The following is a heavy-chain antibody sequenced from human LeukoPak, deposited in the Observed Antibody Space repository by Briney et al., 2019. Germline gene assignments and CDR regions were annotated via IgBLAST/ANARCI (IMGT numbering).Heavy chain of an antibody. CDR1: GYTFTSYA. V-gene: IGHV1-69*05. Sequence: SVKVSCKASGYTFTSYAISWVRQAPGQGLEWMGGIIPIFGTANYAQKFQGRVTITTDESTSTAYMELSSLRSEDTAVYYCARSYEDCSSTSCYPDYWGQGTLVTVSS. D-gene: IGHD2-2*01. CDR2: IIPIFGTA. CDR3: ARSYEDCSSTSCYPDY. J-gene: IGHJ4*02.